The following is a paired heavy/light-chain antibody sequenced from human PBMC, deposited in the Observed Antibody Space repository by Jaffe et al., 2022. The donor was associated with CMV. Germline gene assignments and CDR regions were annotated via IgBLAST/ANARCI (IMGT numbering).Light chain of an antibody. J-gene: IGKJ4*01. CDR2: DAS. Sequence: EIVLTQSPATLPLSPGERATLSCRASQSVNKYLAWYQQKPGQAPRLLIYDASNRATAIPARFSGSGSGTDFTLTISSLEPEDFAVYYCQQRSNWPLTFGGGTKVE. V-gene: IGKV3-11*01. CDR1: QSVNKY. CDR3: QQRSNWPLT.
Heavy chain of an antibody. CDR2: IIPVFGLA. CDR3: ARASRDYGDRLEDLGY. CDR1: GGTFSSYA. J-gene: IGHJ4*02. V-gene: IGHV1-69*09. Sequence: QVQLVQSGAEVKKPGFSVKVSCKASGGTFSSYAINWVRQAPGQGLEWMGRIIPVFGLANYTQKFQGRVSITADKSARTAYMELGRLTSDDTAVYYCARASRDYGDRLEDLGYWGQGTLVTVSS. D-gene: IGHD4-17*01.